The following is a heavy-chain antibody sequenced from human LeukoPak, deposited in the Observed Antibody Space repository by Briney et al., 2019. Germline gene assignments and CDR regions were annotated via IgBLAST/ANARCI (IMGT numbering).Heavy chain of an antibody. CDR2: ISAYNGNT. D-gene: IGHD3-22*01. CDR3: ARLEVVVIDYYYGMDV. J-gene: IGHJ6*02. V-gene: IGHV1-18*01. Sequence: ASVKVSCKASGYTFTSYGNSWVRQAPGQGLEWMGWISAYNGNTDYAQKLQGRVTMTTDTSTSTAYMELRSLRSDDTAVYYCARLEVVVIDYYYGMDVWGQGTTVTVSS. CDR1: GYTFTSYG.